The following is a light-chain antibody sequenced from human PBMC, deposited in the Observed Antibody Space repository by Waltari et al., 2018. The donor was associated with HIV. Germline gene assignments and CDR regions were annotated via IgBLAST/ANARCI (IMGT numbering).Light chain of an antibody. J-gene: IGLJ3*02. Sequence: QTVVTQEPSLSVSPGETVTLTCASSSGPVSQRFFPTSYQQAPAQAPRPLIFNAVLPSSGVPSRLSGSILGYSAAFPITGAQADDESDYYCLRYMGRGLWLFGGGTRLTVL. CDR3: LRYMGRGLWL. CDR1: SGPVSQRFF. CDR2: NAV. V-gene: IGLV8-61*01.